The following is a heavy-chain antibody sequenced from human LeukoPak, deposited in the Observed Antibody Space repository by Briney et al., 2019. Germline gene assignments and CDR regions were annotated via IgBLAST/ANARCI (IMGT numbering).Heavy chain of an antibody. Sequence: GGSLRLSCAASGFTFSSFAMNWVRQAPGKGLEWVSTISGSGGSTYYADSVKGRFTISRDNSKNTLYLQMNSLRAEDTAVYYCAKMVHTEQWLVPFDYWGQGTLVTVSS. J-gene: IGHJ4*02. D-gene: IGHD6-19*01. V-gene: IGHV3-23*01. CDR1: GFTFSSFA. CDR3: AKMVHTEQWLVPFDY. CDR2: ISGSGGST.